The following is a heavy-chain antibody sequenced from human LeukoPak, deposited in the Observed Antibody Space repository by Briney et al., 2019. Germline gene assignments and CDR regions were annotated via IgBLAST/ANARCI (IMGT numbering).Heavy chain of an antibody. D-gene: IGHD6-6*01. Sequence: ASVKASCKASGYTFTSYGISWVRQAPGQGLEWMGWISAYNGNTNYAQKLQGRVTMTTDTSTSTAYMELRSLRSDDTAVYYCARYFSSSSEGDAFDIWGQGTMVTVSS. V-gene: IGHV1-18*01. CDR2: ISAYNGNT. CDR3: ARYFSSSSEGDAFDI. CDR1: GYTFTSYG. J-gene: IGHJ3*02.